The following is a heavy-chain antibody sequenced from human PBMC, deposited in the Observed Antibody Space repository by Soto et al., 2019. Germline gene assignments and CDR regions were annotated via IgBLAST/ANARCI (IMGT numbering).Heavy chain of an antibody. D-gene: IGHD1-20*01. Sequence: GGSLRLSXAASGFNVGAFAVNWVRQAPGKGLEWVSGISVSDAFIYYADSVRGRFSISRDASENILYLQMNSLRVDDTALYYCTREAVAGITGLDYWGPGTLVTVSS. CDR2: ISVSDAFI. J-gene: IGHJ4*02. CDR3: TREAVAGITGLDY. V-gene: IGHV3-23*01. CDR1: GFNVGAFA.